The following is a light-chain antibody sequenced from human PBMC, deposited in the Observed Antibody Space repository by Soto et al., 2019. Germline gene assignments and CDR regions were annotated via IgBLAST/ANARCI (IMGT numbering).Light chain of an antibody. V-gene: IGKV3-11*01. Sequence: IVLTQSPGTLSLSPGERVTLSCRASQSVTTRLAWYQHKPGQAPTLLMSGASNRASGVPVRFSGSGSGTDFTLTISRLEPEDFAFYYCHQRQRWPRTFGQGTKVDI. CDR3: HQRQRWPRT. CDR1: QSVTTR. CDR2: GAS. J-gene: IGKJ1*01.